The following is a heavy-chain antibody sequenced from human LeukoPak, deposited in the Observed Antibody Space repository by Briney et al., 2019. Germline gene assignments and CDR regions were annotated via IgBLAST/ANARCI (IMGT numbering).Heavy chain of an antibody. CDR3: ARDLGSYSSGWYMGFDY. CDR1: GFTFSSYT. D-gene: IGHD6-19*01. J-gene: IGHJ4*02. V-gene: IGHV3-30*04. Sequence: PGGSLRLSCGVSGFTFSSYTMHWVRQAPGKGLEWVAVISYDGSNKYYADSVKGRFTISRDNSKSTLYLQMNSLRVEDTAIYYCARDLGSYSSGWYMGFDYWGQGTLVTVSS. CDR2: ISYDGSNK.